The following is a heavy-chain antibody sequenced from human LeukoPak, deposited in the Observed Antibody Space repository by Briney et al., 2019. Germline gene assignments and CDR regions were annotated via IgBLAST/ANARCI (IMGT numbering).Heavy chain of an antibody. CDR2: GSGGST. J-gene: IGHJ4*02. D-gene: IGHD2-2*01. V-gene: IGHV3-23*01. Sequence: GSGGSTYYAYSVNRPFTISRDNSKNTLYLQMNSLRAEDTAVYYCAKGPYCSSTSCYLTPNDYWGQGTLVTVSS. CDR3: AKGPYCSSTSCYLTPNDY.